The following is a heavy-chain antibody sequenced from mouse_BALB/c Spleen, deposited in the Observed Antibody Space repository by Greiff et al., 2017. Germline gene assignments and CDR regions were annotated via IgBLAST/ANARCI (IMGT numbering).Heavy chain of an antibody. D-gene: IGHD2-4*01. CDR3: ARGGTHLITTGPGFAY. J-gene: IGHJ3*01. CDR2: INPYNGGT. CDR1: GYSFTGYT. Sequence: VQLKQSGPELVKPGASMKISCKASGYSFTGYTMNWVKQSHGKNLEWIGLINPYNGGTSYNQKFKGKATLTVDKSSSTAYMELLSLTSEDSAVYYCARGGTHLITTGPGFAYWGQGTLVTVSA. V-gene: IGHV1-18*01.